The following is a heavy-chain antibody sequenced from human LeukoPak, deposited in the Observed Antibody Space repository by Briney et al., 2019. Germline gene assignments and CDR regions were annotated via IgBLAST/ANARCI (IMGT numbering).Heavy chain of an antibody. CDR2: IRYDGSNK. J-gene: IGHJ6*03. D-gene: IGHD3-3*01. CDR3: AKGNEWLSYYYYMDV. CDR1: GFTFSSYG. Sequence: PGGSLRLSCAASGFTFSSYGMHWVRRAPGKGLEWVAFIRYDGSNKYYADSVKGRFTISRDNSKNTLYLQMNSLRAEDTAVYYCAKGNEWLSYYYYMDVWGKGTTVTVSS. V-gene: IGHV3-30*02.